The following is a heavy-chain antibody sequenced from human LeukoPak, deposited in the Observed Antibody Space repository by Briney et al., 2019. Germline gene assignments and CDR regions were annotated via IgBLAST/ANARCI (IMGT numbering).Heavy chain of an antibody. CDR1: GFTFSSYG. CDR3: ARESRSEFSHRSRRAFDI. D-gene: IGHD1-14*01. J-gene: IGHJ3*02. Sequence: GGSLRLSCAASGFTFSSYGMHWVRQAPGKGLEWVAVIWYDGSNKYYADSVKGRFTISRDNSKNTLYLQMNSLRAEDTAVYHCARESRSEFSHRSRRAFDIWGQGTMVTVSS. CDR2: IWYDGSNK. V-gene: IGHV3-33*01.